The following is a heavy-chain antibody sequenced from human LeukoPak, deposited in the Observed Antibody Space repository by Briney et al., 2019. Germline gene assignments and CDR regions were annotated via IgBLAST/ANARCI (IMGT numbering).Heavy chain of an antibody. CDR2: IIGSAVNT. Sequence: GESLRLSCGASGLTVSSYAMSWVRQAPGKGLEWVSTIIGSAVNTYYADSVKGRFTISRDDSKNTVYLQMNSLRAEDTAVYSCAKYTLGTSYRGLDQWGQGTLVTVSS. D-gene: IGHD3-16*01. J-gene: IGHJ4*02. V-gene: IGHV3-23*01. CDR1: GLTVSSYA. CDR3: AKYTLGTSYRGLDQ.